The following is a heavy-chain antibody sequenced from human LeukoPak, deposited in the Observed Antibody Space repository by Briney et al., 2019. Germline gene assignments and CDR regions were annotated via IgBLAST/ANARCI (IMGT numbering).Heavy chain of an antibody. CDR3: ARRVWFGELPPDY. CDR1: GYTFTGYY. J-gene: IGHJ4*02. CDR2: INPNTGGT. Sequence: ASVKVSCKASGYTFTGYYMHWVRQAPGQGLEWMGWINPNTGGTNYAQKFQGRVTMTRDTSISTAYMDLSRLRSDDTAVYYCARRVWFGELPPDYWGQGTLVTVSS. V-gene: IGHV1-2*02. D-gene: IGHD3-10*01.